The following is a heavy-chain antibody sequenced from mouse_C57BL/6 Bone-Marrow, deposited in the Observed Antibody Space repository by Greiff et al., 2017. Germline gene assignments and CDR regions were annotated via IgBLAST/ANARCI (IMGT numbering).Heavy chain of an antibody. V-gene: IGHV5-6*01. CDR1: GFTFSSYG. CDR2: ISSGGSYT. CDR3: ARHGITTVVAPAWFAY. J-gene: IGHJ3*01. Sequence: VQLKESGGDLVKPGGSLKLSCAASGFTFSSYGMSWVRQTPDQRLEWVATISSGGSYTYYPDSVQGRFTISRDTAKNTRYLQMSNLKSEDTAMYYCARHGITTVVAPAWFAYWGQGTLVTVSA. D-gene: IGHD1-1*01.